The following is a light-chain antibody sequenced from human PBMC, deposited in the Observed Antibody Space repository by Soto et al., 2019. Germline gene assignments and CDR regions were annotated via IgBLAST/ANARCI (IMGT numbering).Light chain of an antibody. CDR1: NIGIKS. J-gene: IGLJ2*01. CDR2: YDS. Sequence: SYELTQPPSVSVAPGKTASITCGGNNIGIKSVHWYQQKPGQAPVLVISYDSDRPSGIPERFSGSNSGNTATLTISRVEAGDESDYYCQVWDSTSDHVVFGGGTKLTVL. V-gene: IGLV3-21*04. CDR3: QVWDSTSDHVV.